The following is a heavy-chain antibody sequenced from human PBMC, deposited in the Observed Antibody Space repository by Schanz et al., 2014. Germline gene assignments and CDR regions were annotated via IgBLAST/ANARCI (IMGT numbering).Heavy chain of an antibody. CDR2: IWYDGSNE. CDR1: GFTFSSYG. V-gene: IGHV3-33*01. D-gene: IGHD2-21*02. CDR3: ARPSDSSWYMDV. Sequence: QVQLVESGGGVVQPGRSLRLSCAASGFTFSSYGMHWVRQAPGKGLEWVAIIWYDGSNEYYADSVKGRFTISRDNPKKTLYLQMNSLRAEDTAVYYCARPSDSSWYMDVWGKGTTVTVSS. J-gene: IGHJ6*03.